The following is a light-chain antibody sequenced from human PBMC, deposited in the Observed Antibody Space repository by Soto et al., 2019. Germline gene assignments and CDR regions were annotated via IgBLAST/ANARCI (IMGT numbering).Light chain of an antibody. J-gene: IGLJ3*02. CDR2: SNN. CDR1: TSNIGTNY. CDR3: AVWDDTLSGV. Sequence: QSVVTQPPSASGTPGQRVTISCSGSTSNIGTNYVSWYQQFPGTAPKLLIYSNNRRPSGVPERFSASKSGTSATLAISGLRSKDEADYYCAVWDDTLSGVFGGGTKLTVL. V-gene: IGLV1-47*02.